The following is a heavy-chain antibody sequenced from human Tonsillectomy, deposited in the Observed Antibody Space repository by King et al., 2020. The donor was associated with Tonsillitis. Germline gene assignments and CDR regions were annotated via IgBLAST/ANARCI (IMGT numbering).Heavy chain of an antibody. J-gene: IGHJ3*02. Sequence: VQLVESGGGVVQPGRSLRLSCAASGFTFSSYGMHWVRQAPGKGLEWVAVIWYDGSNKYYADSVKGRFTISRDNSKNMLYLQMNRLRAEDTAVYYCARESGSHRWAVDIWGQGTMVSVSS. CDR2: IWYDGSNK. V-gene: IGHV3-33*01. CDR1: GFTFSSYG. CDR3: ARESGSHRWAVDI. D-gene: IGHD1-26*01.